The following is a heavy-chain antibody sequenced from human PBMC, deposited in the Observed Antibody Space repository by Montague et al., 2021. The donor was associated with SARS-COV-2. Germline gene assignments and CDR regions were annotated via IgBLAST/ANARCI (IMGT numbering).Heavy chain of an antibody. CDR2: ISGSGGT. V-gene: IGHV3-23*01. J-gene: IGHJ4*02. Sequence: SRSLSLSASGFTFNTYGMSWVRQAPGQGLEWVSCISGSGGTYYAGSVKGRFAISRDTSNNTLYLQMNSLRAEDTAIYYCAKQRGTITTTFDYWGQGSLVTVSS. D-gene: IGHD1-1*01. CDR3: AKQRGTITTTFDY. CDR1: GFTFNTYG.